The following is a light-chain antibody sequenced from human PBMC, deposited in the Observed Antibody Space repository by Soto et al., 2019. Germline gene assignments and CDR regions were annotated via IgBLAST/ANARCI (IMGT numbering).Light chain of an antibody. CDR2: DAS. J-gene: IGKJ1*01. CDR1: QRISND. V-gene: IGKV3-20*01. Sequence: EVLMTQSPATLSVSPGERVILSCRASQRISNDLAWYQHKAGQAPRLLIYDASTRATGIPARFSGSGSGTDFTLTISRLEPEDFAVYYCQQYGSSHTFGQGTKVDIK. CDR3: QQYGSSHT.